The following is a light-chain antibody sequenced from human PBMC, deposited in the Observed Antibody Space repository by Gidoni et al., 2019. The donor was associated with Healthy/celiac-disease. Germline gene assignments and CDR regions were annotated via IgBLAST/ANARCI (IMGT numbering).Light chain of an antibody. J-gene: IGKJ2*01. CDR1: QRVSSSY. V-gene: IGKV3-20*01. CDR2: GAS. Sequence: IVLTQSLGTLSLSPGERSSLSCRARQRVSSSYLAWYQQKPGQAPRLLIYGASSRATGIPDRFSGSGSGTDFTLTISRVEPEDVAVYYCQQYGSSPYTFGQGTKLEIK. CDR3: QQYGSSPYT.